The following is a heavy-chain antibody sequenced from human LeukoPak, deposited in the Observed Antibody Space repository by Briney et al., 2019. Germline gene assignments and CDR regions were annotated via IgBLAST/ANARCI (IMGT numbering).Heavy chain of an antibody. D-gene: IGHD6-19*01. CDR2: ISGSGDST. Sequence: GGSLRLSCAASGFTFSGYAMSWVRQAPGKGLQWVSSISGSGDSTYYADSVKGRFTISRDNSNNTLYLQMNSLRAEDTAVYYCAILIAVAGPATFYWGQGTLVTVSS. CDR3: AILIAVAGPATFY. J-gene: IGHJ4*02. V-gene: IGHV3-23*01. CDR1: GFTFSGYA.